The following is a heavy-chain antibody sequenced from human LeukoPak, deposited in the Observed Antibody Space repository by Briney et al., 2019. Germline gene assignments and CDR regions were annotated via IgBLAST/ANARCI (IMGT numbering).Heavy chain of an antibody. Sequence: GGSLRLSCAASGFTFSSYGMHWVRKAPGKGLEWVAVIWYDGSNKYYADSVKGRFTISRDNSKNTLYLQMNSLRAEDTAVYYCARDGFGEMGYFDYWGQGTLVTVSS. V-gene: IGHV3-33*01. D-gene: IGHD3-10*01. CDR2: IWYDGSNK. CDR3: ARDGFGEMGYFDY. CDR1: GFTFSSYG. J-gene: IGHJ4*02.